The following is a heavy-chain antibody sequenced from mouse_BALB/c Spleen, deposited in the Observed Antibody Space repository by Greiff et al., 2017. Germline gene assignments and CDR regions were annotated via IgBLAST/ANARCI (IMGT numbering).Heavy chain of an antibody. CDR3: ARGLTGYFDY. D-gene: IGHD4-1*01. CDR1: GFTFSDFY. CDR2: SRNKANDYTT. V-gene: IGHV7-1*02. Sequence: EVKVVESGGGLVQPGGSLRLSCATSGFTFSDFYMEWVRQPPGKRLEWIAASRNKANDYTTEYSASVKGRFIVSRDTSQSILYLQMNALRAEDTAIYYCARGLTGYFDYWGQGTTLTVSS. J-gene: IGHJ2*01.